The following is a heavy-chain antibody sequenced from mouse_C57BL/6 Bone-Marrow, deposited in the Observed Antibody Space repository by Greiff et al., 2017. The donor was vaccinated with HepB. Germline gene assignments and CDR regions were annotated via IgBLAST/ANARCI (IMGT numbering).Heavy chain of an antibody. V-gene: IGHV10-3*01. CDR2: IRSKSSNYAT. CDR1: GFTFNTYA. CDR3: VRGTTVGGPWYFDV. J-gene: IGHJ1*03. D-gene: IGHD1-1*01. Sequence: DVKLVESGGGLVQPKGSLKLSCAASGFTFNTYAMHWVRQAPGKGLEWVARIRSKSSNYATYYADSVKDRFTISRDDSQSMLYLQMNNLKTEDTAMYYCVRGTTVGGPWYFDVWGTGTTVTVSS.